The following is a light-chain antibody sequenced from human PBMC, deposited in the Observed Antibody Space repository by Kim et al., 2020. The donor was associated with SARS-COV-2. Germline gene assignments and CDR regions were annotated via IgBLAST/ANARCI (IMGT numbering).Light chain of an antibody. V-gene: IGKV1-39*01. CDR3: QQTYDPPLT. J-gene: IGKJ4*01. CDR2: TAS. Sequence: DIQMTQSPSSLSASVGDRVTMTCRSSQKIAGFVSWYQVKPGKAPRLLIFTASTLQAGVPSRFTGSGSGADFTLTISSLQAEDCAIYYCQQTYDPPLTFGGGTKVDIK. CDR1: QKIAGF.